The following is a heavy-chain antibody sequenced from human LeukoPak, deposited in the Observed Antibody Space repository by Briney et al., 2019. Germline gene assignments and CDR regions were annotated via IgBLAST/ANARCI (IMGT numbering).Heavy chain of an antibody. D-gene: IGHD6-13*01. CDR1: GDSVSSGNYY. Sequence: SETLSLTCTVSGDSVSSGNYYWSWIRQPPGKGLEWIGFMSNSGHTDPTPSLKSRVTISLDTPKNQFSLKLNSVTAADTAVYYCARVSAAGTGPDSWGQGTLVTVSS. CDR2: MSNSGHT. J-gene: IGHJ4*02. V-gene: IGHV4-61*01. CDR3: ARVSAAGTGPDS.